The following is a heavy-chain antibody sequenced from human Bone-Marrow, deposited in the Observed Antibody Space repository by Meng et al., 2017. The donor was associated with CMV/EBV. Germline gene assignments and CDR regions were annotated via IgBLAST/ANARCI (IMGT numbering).Heavy chain of an antibody. V-gene: IGHV1-2*02. CDR3: ARDLGGSSGWNTHVDY. CDR2: INPNSGGT. D-gene: IGHD6-19*01. CDR1: GYTFTGYF. J-gene: IGHJ4*02. Sequence: SVNVSCKASGYTFTGYFMHWVRQAPGQGLEWMGWINPNSGGTNYAQEFQGRVTMTGDTSISTAYMELSGLTSDDTAVYYCARDLGGSSGWNTHVDYWGQGTLVTVSS.